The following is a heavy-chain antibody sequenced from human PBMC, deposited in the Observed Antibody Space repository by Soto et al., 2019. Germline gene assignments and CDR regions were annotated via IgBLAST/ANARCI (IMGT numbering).Heavy chain of an antibody. CDR2: IDPSDSYT. CDR1: GYSFTSYW. D-gene: IGHD4-4*01. V-gene: IGHV5-10-1*01. J-gene: IGHJ6*02. Sequence: PGESLKISCKGSGYSFTSYWISWVRQMPGKGLEWMGRIDPSDSYTNYSPSFQGHVTISADKSISTAYLQWSSLKASGTAMYYCARDYSNSTSPPYYYYGMDVWGQGTTVTVSS. CDR3: ARDYSNSTSPPYYYYGMDV.